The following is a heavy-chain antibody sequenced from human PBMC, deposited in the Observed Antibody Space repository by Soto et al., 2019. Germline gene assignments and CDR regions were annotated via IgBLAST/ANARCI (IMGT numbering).Heavy chain of an antibody. Sequence: EVQLVESGGGLVQPGGSLRLSCVASGFTFRTYWMAWVRQAPEKGLEWVANIKYDESEKYYVDSVKDRFTGSRDNGRNSSFVQINSLRAEDTAVYYCARVRTEIYYGMDVWGQGTTVTVSS. CDR3: ARVRTEIYYGMDV. V-gene: IGHV3-7*05. CDR2: IKYDESEK. CDR1: GFTFRTYW. J-gene: IGHJ6*02.